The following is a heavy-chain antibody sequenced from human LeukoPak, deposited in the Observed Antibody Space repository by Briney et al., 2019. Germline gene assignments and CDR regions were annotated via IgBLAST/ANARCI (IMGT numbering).Heavy chain of an antibody. CDR1: GGSFSGYY. CDR2: INDSGST. J-gene: IGHJ4*02. V-gene: IGHV4-34*01. Sequence: KPSETLSLTCAVYGGSFSGYYWSWIRQPPGKGLEWIGEINDSGSTNYNPSRTSRVTISVDTPKKQPSLKLSSVTAADTAVYYCARLRITMVRGVIPDYWGQGTLVTVSS. CDR3: ARLRITMVRGVIPDY. D-gene: IGHD3-10*01.